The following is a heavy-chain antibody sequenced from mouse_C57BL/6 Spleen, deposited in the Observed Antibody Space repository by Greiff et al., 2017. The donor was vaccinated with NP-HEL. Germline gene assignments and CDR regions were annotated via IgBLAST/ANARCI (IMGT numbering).Heavy chain of an antibody. V-gene: IGHV1-82*01. CDR3: ARTTVVVGDYFDY. CDR1: GYAFSSSW. J-gene: IGHJ2*01. Sequence: QVQLKQSGPELVKPGASVKISCKASGYAFSSSWMNWVKQRPGKGLEWIGRIYPGDGDTNYNGKFKGKATLTADKSSSTAYMQLSSLTSEDSAVYFCARTTVVVGDYFDYWGQGTTLTVSS. D-gene: IGHD1-1*01. CDR2: IYPGDGDT.